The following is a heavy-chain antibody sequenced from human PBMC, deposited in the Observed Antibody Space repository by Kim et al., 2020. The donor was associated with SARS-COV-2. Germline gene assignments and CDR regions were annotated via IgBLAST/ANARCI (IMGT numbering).Heavy chain of an antibody. D-gene: IGHD3-10*01. J-gene: IGHJ6*02. V-gene: IGHV3-30*03. CDR1: GFTFSSYG. CDR3: ARSSNYYGSGSYYWDV. CDR2: ISYDGSNK. Sequence: GGSLRLSCAASGFTFSSYGMHWVRQAPGKGLEWVAVISYDGSNKYYADSVKGRFTISRDNSKNTLYLQMNSLRAEDTAVYYCARSSNYYGSGSYYWDVWGQGTTVTVSS.